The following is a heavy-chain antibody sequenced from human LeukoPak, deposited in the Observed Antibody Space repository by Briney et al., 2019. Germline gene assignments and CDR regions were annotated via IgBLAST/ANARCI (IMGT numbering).Heavy chain of an antibody. D-gene: IGHD3-3*01. CDR3: ARVPRMEYYFDY. Sequence: GASVKVSCTASGYTLTGYYMHWVRQAPGQGLEWMGWINPNSGGTNYAQKFQGRVTMTRDTSISTAYMELSRLRSDDTAVYYCARVPRMEYYFDYWGQGTLVTVSS. J-gene: IGHJ4*02. CDR2: INPNSGGT. CDR1: GYTLTGYY. V-gene: IGHV1-2*02.